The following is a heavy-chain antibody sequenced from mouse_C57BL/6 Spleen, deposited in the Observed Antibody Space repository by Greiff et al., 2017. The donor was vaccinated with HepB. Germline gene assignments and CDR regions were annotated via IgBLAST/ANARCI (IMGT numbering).Heavy chain of an antibody. V-gene: IGHV1-53*01. CDR3: ASGDDGYHERGYYAMDY. CDR2: INPSNGGT. D-gene: IGHD2-3*01. CDR1: GYTFTSYW. Sequence: VQLQQSGTELVKPGASVKLSCKASGYTFTSYWMHWVKQRPGQGLEWIGNINPSNGGTNYNEKFKSKATLTVDKSSSTAYMQLSSLTSEDSAVYYCASGDDGYHERGYYAMDYWGQGTSVTVSS. J-gene: IGHJ4*01.